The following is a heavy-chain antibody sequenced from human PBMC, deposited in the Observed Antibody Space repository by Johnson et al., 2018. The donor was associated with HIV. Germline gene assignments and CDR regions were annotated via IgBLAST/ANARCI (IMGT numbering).Heavy chain of an antibody. CDR3: ARENWNYVLGAFDI. V-gene: IGHV3-9*01. J-gene: IGHJ3*02. CDR2: ISWNGGSI. D-gene: IGHD1-7*01. Sequence: QLVESGGGVVQPGRSLRLSCAASGFTFSSYAMHWVRQAPGKGLEWVSGISWNGGSIGYADSVKGRFTISRDNAKNSLYLQMNSLRAEDTAVYYCARENWNYVLGAFDIWGQGTMVTVSS. CDR1: GFTFSSYA.